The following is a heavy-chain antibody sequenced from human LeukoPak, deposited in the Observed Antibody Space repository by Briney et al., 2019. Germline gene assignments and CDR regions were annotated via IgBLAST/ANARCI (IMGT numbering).Heavy chain of an antibody. CDR1: GFSFSSYA. V-gene: IGHV3-23*01. D-gene: IGHD3-9*01. CDR2: ISGSGGST. CDR3: AKDRLVITTFDY. Sequence: GGSLRLSCAASGFSFSSYAMSWVRQAPGKGLEWVSAISGSGGSTYYADSVKGRFTISRDNSKNTLYLQMNSLRAEDTAVYYCAKDRLVITTFDYWGQGTLVTVSS. J-gene: IGHJ4*02.